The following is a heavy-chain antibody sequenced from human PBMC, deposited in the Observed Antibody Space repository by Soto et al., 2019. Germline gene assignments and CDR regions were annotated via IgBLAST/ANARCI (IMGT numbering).Heavy chain of an antibody. CDR1: GLTFNSYA. Sequence: VSLRLSCSASGLTFNSYAMHWVRQAPGKGLEFVSAISSDGADTYYADSVKGRFAISRDNSKNTLYLQMSSLRAEDTALYYCVKEGYMRSDWYGQFDYWGQGALVTVSS. V-gene: IGHV3-64D*06. CDR3: VKEGYMRSDWYGQFDY. D-gene: IGHD6-19*01. CDR2: ISSDGADT. J-gene: IGHJ4*02.